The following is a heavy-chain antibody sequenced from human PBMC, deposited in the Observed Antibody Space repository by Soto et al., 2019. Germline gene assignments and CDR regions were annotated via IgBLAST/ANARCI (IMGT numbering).Heavy chain of an antibody. CDR1: GGSISSGGYY. V-gene: IGHV4-31*03. Sequence: PSETLSLTCNVSGGSISSGGYYWSWARQHPGKGLEWIGFIYYSGSTYYNPSLKSRVTISVDTSKNQFSLELNSVTAADTAVYYCARDSSGYGILDYWGQGTLVTVSS. J-gene: IGHJ4*02. CDR2: IYYSGST. D-gene: IGHD3-22*01. CDR3: ARDSSGYGILDY.